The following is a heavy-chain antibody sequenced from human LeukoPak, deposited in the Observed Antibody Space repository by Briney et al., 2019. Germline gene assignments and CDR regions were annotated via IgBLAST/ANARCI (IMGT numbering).Heavy chain of an antibody. V-gene: IGHV3-74*01. CDR3: AKDDPTGRYL. Sequence: GGSLRLSCAASGFTFSSYWMHWVRQAPGKGLVWVSRINTDGSSTSYADSVKGRFTISRDNSKNTVYLQMNSLRVEDAAVYYCAKDDPTGRYLWGQGTLVTVSS. D-gene: IGHD1-26*01. CDR2: INTDGSST. J-gene: IGHJ4*02. CDR1: GFTFSSYW.